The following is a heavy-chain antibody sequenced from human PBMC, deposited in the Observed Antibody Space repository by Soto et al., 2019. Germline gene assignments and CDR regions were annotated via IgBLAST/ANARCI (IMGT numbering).Heavy chain of an antibody. CDR2: MNPNSGNT. Sequence: ASVKVSCKACGYTFTSNDINWVRQATGQGLEWMGWMNPNSGNTGYAQKFQGRVNMTRNTSISTAYMELSGLRSEDTAVYYCSRGTIVVVPAAIDPWFDPWGQGTLVTVSS. D-gene: IGHD2-2*01. V-gene: IGHV1-8*01. J-gene: IGHJ5*02. CDR3: SRGTIVVVPAAIDPWFDP. CDR1: GYTFTSND.